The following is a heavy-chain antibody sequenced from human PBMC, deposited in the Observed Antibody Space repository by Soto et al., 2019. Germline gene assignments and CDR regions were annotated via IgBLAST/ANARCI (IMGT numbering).Heavy chain of an antibody. CDR2: IYSGGST. V-gene: IGHV3-53*01. J-gene: IGHJ6*02. Sequence: GGSLRLSCAASGFTFSSNYMSWVRQAPGKGLEWVSVIYSGGSTYYADSVKGRFTISRDNSKNTLYLQMNSLRAEDTAVYYCARDLMYYYGSGSTRHYYYGMDVWGQGTTVTVSS. D-gene: IGHD3-10*01. CDR3: ARDLMYYYGSGSTRHYYYGMDV. CDR1: GFTFSSNY.